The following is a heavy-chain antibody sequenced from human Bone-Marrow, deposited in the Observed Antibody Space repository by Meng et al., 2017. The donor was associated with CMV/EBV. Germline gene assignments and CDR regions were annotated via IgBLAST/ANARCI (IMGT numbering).Heavy chain of an antibody. D-gene: IGHD6-13*01. CDR3: ARGVKAAGFYGMDV. J-gene: IGHJ6*02. V-gene: IGHV3-21*06. CDR1: GFTFSSYS. Sequence: GESLKISCAASGFTFSSYSMNWVRQAPGKGLEWVSSISSSSSYIYYADSVKGRFTISRDNAKNTLCLQMNSLRAEDTAVDYRARGVKAAGFYGMDVWGQGTTVTVSS. CDR2: ISSSSSYI.